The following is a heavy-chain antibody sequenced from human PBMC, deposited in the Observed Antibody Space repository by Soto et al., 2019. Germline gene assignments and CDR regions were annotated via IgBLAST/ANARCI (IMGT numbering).Heavy chain of an antibody. CDR1: GGSIGSHY. V-gene: IGHV4-59*08. CDR2: ASYSGSP. CDR3: ARPGGGDY. D-gene: IGHD3-16*01. J-gene: IGHJ4*02. Sequence: QVQLQESGPGLVKPSETLSLTCTVSGGSIGSHYWSWIRQPPGEGLEWIGRASYSGSPSYNPSLNTRVTISLHTANNQVPLKLSPVTAADPAVYYCARPGGGDYWGQGILVTASS.